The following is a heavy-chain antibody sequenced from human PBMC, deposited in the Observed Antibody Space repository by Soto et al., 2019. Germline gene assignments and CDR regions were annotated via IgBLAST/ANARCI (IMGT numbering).Heavy chain of an antibody. V-gene: IGHV1-18*01. Sequence: ASVKVSCKASGYTFTSYGISWVRQAPGQGLEWMGWISAYNGNTNYAQKLQGRVTMTTDTSTSTAYMELRSLRSDDTAVYYCASQSLYYCSGGSFYSGPPHPYYYYYMDVWGKGTTVTVSS. J-gene: IGHJ6*03. CDR2: ISAYNGNT. D-gene: IGHD2-15*01. CDR1: GYTFTSYG. CDR3: ASQSLYYCSGGSFYSGPPHPYYYYYMDV.